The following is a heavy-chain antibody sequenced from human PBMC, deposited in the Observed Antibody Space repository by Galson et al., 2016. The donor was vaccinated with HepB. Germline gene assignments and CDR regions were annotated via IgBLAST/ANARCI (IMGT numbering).Heavy chain of an antibody. CDR3: AKDRNTVVTYGMDV. V-gene: IGHV3-23*01. D-gene: IGHD4-23*01. CDR2: ISGSGGST. CDR1: GFSFSIYG. Sequence: SLRLSCAASGFSFSIYGMHWVRQAPGKGLEWVSAISGSGGSTYYADSVKGRFTISRDNSKNTLYLQINSLRAEDTAVYYCAKDRNTVVTYGMDVWGQGTTVTVSS. J-gene: IGHJ6*02.